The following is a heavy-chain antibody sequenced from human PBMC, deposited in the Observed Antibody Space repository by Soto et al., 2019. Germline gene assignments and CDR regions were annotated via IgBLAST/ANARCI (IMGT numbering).Heavy chain of an antibody. CDR1: GYTFTNYG. CDR2: ISAQNGNR. CDR3: ARPVTSPDHLDI. V-gene: IGHV1-18*01. J-gene: IGHJ3*02. Sequence: QVQLVQSGAEVKKPGASVKVSCKTSGYTFTNYGVSWVRQAPGQGLEWMGWISAQNGNRYYAQKFQGRVTMTTDTSTSTAYMELGNLRSDDAAVYYCARPVTSPDHLDIWGKGTMVTVSS. D-gene: IGHD4-4*01.